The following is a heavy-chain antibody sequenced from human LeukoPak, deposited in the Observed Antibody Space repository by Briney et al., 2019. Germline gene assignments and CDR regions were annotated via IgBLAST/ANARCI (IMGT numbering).Heavy chain of an antibody. Sequence: ASVKVSCKASGGTFSSYAISWVRQAPGQGLEWMGGIIPIFGTANYAQKFQGRVTITADESTSTAYMEPSSLRSEDTAVYYCATDRGDSSGYYYTEFDYWGQGTLVTVSS. CDR3: ATDRGDSSGYYYTEFDY. D-gene: IGHD3-22*01. CDR2: IIPIFGTA. J-gene: IGHJ4*02. V-gene: IGHV1-69*01. CDR1: GGTFSSYA.